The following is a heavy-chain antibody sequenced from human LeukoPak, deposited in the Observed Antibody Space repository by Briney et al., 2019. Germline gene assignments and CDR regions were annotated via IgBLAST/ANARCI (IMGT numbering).Heavy chain of an antibody. CDR1: GFTFSNFA. CDR2: ISYDGSNK. V-gene: IGHV3-30-3*01. D-gene: IGHD3-22*01. Sequence: GGSLGFSGAASGFTFSNFAIHWVRQAPGKGLEWVSGISYDGSNKYYADSMKGRFTISRDNSKNTLYLQMNSLRAEDTAVYYCAKVYYYDSSGPYGAFDIWGQGTMVTVSS. CDR3: AKVYYYDSSGPYGAFDI. J-gene: IGHJ3*02.